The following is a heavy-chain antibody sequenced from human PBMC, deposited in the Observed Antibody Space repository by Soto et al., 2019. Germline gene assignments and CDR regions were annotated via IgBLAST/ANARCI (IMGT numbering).Heavy chain of an antibody. CDR1: GYGFSSYW. CDR3: ARGYCTATICDPWFDP. Sequence: GESLKISCHGSGYGFSSYWIAWGRQMPGKGLEWMGIIYPGDSDTRYSPSFQGQVTISVDKSITTAYLQWSSLKASDTAMYYCARGYCTATICDPWFDPWGQGTLVTVSS. J-gene: IGHJ5*02. D-gene: IGHD2-8*02. V-gene: IGHV5-51*01. CDR2: IYPGDSDT.